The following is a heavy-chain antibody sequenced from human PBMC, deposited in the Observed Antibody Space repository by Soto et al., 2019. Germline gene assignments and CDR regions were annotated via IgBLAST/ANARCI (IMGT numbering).Heavy chain of an antibody. V-gene: IGHV4-59*01. CDR2: IYYSGSP. CDR3: AKANSGYGSFDH. Sequence: QVQLQESGPGLVKPSETLSLTCTVSGDSISNDYCSWIRQSPGKGLECIGYIYYSGSPNYNPSLKSRVTISIDKSKNQFSLKLSSVTAADTAVYYCAKANSGYGSFDHWGQGTLVTVSS. D-gene: IGHD5-12*01. J-gene: IGHJ4*02. CDR1: GDSISNDY.